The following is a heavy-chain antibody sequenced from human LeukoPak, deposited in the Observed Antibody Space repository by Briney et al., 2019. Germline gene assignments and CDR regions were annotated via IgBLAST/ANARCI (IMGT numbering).Heavy chain of an antibody. CDR2: ISAYNGNT. J-gene: IGHJ6*02. V-gene: IGHV1-18*01. D-gene: IGHD3-9*01. CDR1: GYTFTSYG. CDR3: ARGGVPGRWLTGEYYYYGMDV. Sequence: GASVKVSCKASGYTFTSYGISWVRQAPGQGLEWMGWISAYNGNTNYAQKLQGRVTMTTDTSTSTAYMELRSLRSDDTAVYYCARGGVPGRWLTGEYYYYGMDVWGQGTTVTVXS.